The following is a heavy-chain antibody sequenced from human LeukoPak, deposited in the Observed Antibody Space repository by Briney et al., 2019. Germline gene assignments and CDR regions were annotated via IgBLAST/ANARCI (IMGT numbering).Heavy chain of an antibody. Sequence: GASVKVSCKASGYTFTGYYMHWVRQAPGQGLKWMGWINPNSGGTNYAQKFQGRVTMTRDTSISTAYMELSRLRSDDTAVYYCARDNSSPYYYYGMDVWGQGTTVTVSS. D-gene: IGHD4-11*01. V-gene: IGHV1-2*02. CDR1: GYTFTGYY. CDR3: ARDNSSPYYYYGMDV. CDR2: INPNSGGT. J-gene: IGHJ6*02.